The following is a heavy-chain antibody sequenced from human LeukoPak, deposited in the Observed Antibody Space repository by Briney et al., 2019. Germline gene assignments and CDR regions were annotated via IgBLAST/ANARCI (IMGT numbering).Heavy chain of an antibody. CDR3: ARDMRRGRDYYGSGTLEF. CDR1: GYTFTGYY. J-gene: IGHJ4*02. V-gene: IGHV1-2*02. Sequence: ASVKLSCKTSGYTFTGYYMHWVRQAPGQGLEWMGWINPNSSGTNPNSGDTNYAKKFQGRVTMTSDTYISTAYMELSRLTSDDTAVYYCARDMRRGRDYYGSGTLEFWGQGTLVTVSS. CDR2: INPNSSGTNPNSGDT. D-gene: IGHD3-10*01.